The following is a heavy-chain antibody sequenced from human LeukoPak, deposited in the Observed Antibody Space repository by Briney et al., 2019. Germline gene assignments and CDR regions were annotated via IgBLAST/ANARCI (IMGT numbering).Heavy chain of an antibody. J-gene: IGHJ6*03. CDR1: GFTFSSYA. CDR2: ISSSGYST. D-gene: IGHD3-3*01. V-gene: IGHV3-23*01. CDR3: ARGNYDFWSGYYDMGHYYYYYMDV. Sequence: GGSLRLSCAASGFTFSSYAMTWVRQAPGKGLEWVSTISSSGYSTYYADSVKGRFTISRDNSKNTLYLQLNSLRSEDTAVYYCARGNYDFWSGYYDMGHYYYYYMDVWGKGTTVTVSS.